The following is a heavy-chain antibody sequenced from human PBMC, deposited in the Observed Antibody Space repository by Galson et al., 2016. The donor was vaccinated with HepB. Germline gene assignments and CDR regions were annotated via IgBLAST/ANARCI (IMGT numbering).Heavy chain of an antibody. CDR2: FNTASGDT. V-gene: IGHV1-3*04. J-gene: IGHJ4*02. D-gene: IGHD1-26*01. CDR3: AKGAGGYYDY. CDR1: GYTFNSYA. Sequence: SVKVSCKASGYTFNSYAIHWLRQAPGQRLEWMGWFNTASGDTTYSQKFQGGLIITRDTSASTAYMELSGLRSEDTAVYFCAKGAGGYYDYWGQGTLVTVSS.